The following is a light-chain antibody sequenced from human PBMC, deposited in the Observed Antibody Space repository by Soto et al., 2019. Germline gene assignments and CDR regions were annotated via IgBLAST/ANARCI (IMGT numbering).Light chain of an antibody. CDR1: QSVSSY. Sequence: EIVLTQSPATLSLSPGERATLSCRASQSVSSYLAWYQQKPGQAPRLLIYDASNRATAIPARFSGSGSWTDFTLTISSLEPEDFARYYCQQRELTFGGGTKVEIK. CDR2: DAS. V-gene: IGKV3-11*01. CDR3: QQRELT. J-gene: IGKJ4*01.